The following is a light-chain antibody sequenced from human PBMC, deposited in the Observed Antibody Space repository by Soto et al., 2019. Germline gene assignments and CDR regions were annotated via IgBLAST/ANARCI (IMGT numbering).Light chain of an antibody. V-gene: IGLV2-14*01. Sequence: QSALTQPASVSGSPGQSITISCTGTSSDIGAYNYVSWYQQHPGKAPKLMIYEVTNRPSGISNRFSGSRSGNTASLSISGLQAEDEADYYCSSFSSAIAFVFGTGTKLTFL. CDR2: EVT. CDR3: SSFSSAIAFV. J-gene: IGLJ1*01. CDR1: SSDIGAYNY.